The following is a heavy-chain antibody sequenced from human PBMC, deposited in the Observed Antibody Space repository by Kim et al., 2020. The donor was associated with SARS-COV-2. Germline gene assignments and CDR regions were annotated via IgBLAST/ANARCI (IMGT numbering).Heavy chain of an antibody. CDR1: GGSFSTYA. D-gene: IGHD5-18*01. J-gene: IGHJ4*02. Sequence: SVKVSCKASGGSFSTYAVSWVRQAPGPGLQWMGGIIPMFPTPNYAEQFEGRVTITADESTRTAYMELSSLTSEDTAIYFCARDLSQGFNYGVFDSWGQG. V-gene: IGHV1-69*13. CDR2: IIPMFPTP. CDR3: ARDLSQGFNYGVFDS.